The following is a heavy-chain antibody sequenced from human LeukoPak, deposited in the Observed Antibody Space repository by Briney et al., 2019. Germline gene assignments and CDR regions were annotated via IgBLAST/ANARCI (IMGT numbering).Heavy chain of an antibody. CDR3: ARDTSYYYDSSGYYPPGGFDP. J-gene: IGHJ5*02. Sequence: ASVKVSCKASGYTFTSYGISWVRQAPGQGLEWMGWISAYNGNTNYAQKLQGRVTMTTDTSTSTAYMELRSLRSDDTAVYYCARDTSYYYDSSGYYPPGGFDPWGQGTLVTVSS. V-gene: IGHV1-18*01. CDR2: ISAYNGNT. D-gene: IGHD3-22*01. CDR1: GYTFTSYG.